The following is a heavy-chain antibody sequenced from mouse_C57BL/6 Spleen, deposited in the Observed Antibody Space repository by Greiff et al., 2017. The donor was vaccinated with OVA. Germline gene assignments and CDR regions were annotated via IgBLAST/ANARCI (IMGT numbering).Heavy chain of an antibody. J-gene: IGHJ3*01. CDR1: GYTFTDYY. Sequence: VQLQQSGPELVKPGASVKISCKASGYTFTDYYMNWVKQSHGKSLEWIGDINPNNGGTSYNQKFKGKATLTVDKSSSTAYMELRSLTSEDSAVYYCARGDYDYYLCAYWGQGTLVTVSA. D-gene: IGHD2-4*01. CDR2: INPNNGGT. V-gene: IGHV1-26*01. CDR3: ARGDYDYYLCAY.